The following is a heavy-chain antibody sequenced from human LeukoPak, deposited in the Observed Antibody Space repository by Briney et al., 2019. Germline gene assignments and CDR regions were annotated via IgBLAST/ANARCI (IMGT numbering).Heavy chain of an antibody. Sequence: GGTLRLSCAASGFTFSSYGMSWVRQAPGKGLEWVSAISGSGGSTYYADSVKGRFTISRGNSKNTLYLQMNSLRAEDTAVYYCAKGYSSSWLFDYWGQGTLVTVSS. D-gene: IGHD6-13*01. V-gene: IGHV3-23*01. CDR2: ISGSGGST. CDR3: AKGYSSSWLFDY. CDR1: GFTFSSYG. J-gene: IGHJ4*02.